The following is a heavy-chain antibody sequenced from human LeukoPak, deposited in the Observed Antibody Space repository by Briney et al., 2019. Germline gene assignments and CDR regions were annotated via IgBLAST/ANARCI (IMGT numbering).Heavy chain of an antibody. J-gene: IGHJ4*02. CDR3: ATSLGVGATIDY. CDR1: GYTFTSYG. D-gene: IGHD1-26*01. CDR2: IGAYNGNT. Sequence: ASVKVSCKASGYTFTSYGISWVRQAPGQGLERMGWIGAYNGNTNYAQKLQGRVAMTTDTSTSTAYMELRSLRSDDTAVYYCATSLGVGATIDYWGQGTLVTVSS. V-gene: IGHV1-18*01.